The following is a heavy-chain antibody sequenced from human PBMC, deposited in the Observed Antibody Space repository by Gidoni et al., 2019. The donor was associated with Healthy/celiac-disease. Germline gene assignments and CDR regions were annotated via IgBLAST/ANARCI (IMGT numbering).Heavy chain of an antibody. Sequence: EVQLVQSGAEVKKPGESLRISCKGSGYSFTSYWISGVRQMPGKGLEWMGRIDPSDSYTNYSPSFQGHVTISADKSISTAYLQWSSLKASDTAMYYCARLGGSTVTNYYYYYGMDVWGQGTTVTVSS. CDR1: GYSFTSYW. CDR3: ARLGGSTVTNYYYYYGMDV. CDR2: IDPSDSYT. V-gene: IGHV5-10-1*03. D-gene: IGHD4-17*01. J-gene: IGHJ6*02.